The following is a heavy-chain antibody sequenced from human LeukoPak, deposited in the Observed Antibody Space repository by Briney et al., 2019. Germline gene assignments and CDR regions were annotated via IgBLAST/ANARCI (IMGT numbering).Heavy chain of an antibody. CDR1: GYTLTELS. CDR2: FVPEDGET. Sequence: ASVKVSCKVSGYTLTELSMHWVRQAPGKGLEWMGGFVPEDGETIYAQKFQGRVTITADTSKNTAYMELSSLRSENTAVYYCATDITMVRGSWGQGTLVTVSS. V-gene: IGHV1-24*01. J-gene: IGHJ4*02. D-gene: IGHD3-10*01. CDR3: ATDITMVRGS.